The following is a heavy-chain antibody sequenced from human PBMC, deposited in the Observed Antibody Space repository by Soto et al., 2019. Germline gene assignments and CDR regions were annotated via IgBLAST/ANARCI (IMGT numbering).Heavy chain of an antibody. D-gene: IGHD3-22*01. J-gene: IGHJ4*02. CDR2: IYYSGST. V-gene: IGHV4-31*03. CDR3: ASWYYDSSGYLRDY. Sequence: TLSLTCTVSGCSISSGGYYWSCLRQHPGKGLEWIGYIYYSGSTYYNPSLKSRVTISVDTSKNQFSLYLQMNSLRAEDTAVYYCASWYYDSSGYLRDYWGQGALVTVSS. CDR1: GCSISSGGYY.